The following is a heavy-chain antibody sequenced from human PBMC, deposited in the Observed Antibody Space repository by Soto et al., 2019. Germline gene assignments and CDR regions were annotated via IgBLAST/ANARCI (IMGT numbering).Heavy chain of an antibody. V-gene: IGHV1-2*04. CDR1: GYTFTGYY. CDR2: INPNSGGT. D-gene: IGHD2-15*01. Sequence: ASVKVSCKASGYTFTGYYMHWVRQAPGQGLEWMGWINPNSGGTNYAQKFQGWVTMTRDASISTAYMELSSLRSEDTAVYYCARVLAGYCSGGSCSFDYWGQGTLVTVSS. CDR3: ARVLAGYCSGGSCSFDY. J-gene: IGHJ4*02.